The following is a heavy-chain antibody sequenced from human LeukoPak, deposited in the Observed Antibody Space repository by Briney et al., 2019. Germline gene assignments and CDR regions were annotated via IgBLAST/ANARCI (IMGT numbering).Heavy chain of an antibody. V-gene: IGHV4-61*01. J-gene: IGHJ4*02. Sequence: PSETLSLTCTVSGGSISSTNYYWSWIRQPPGQGLVWIGCIYYSGSTNYNPSLKSRVTISVDTSKNQFSLKLTSVTAADTAVYYCARATGGNSGYWGQGTLVTVSS. D-gene: IGHD4-23*01. CDR2: IYYSGST. CDR3: ARATGGNSGY. CDR1: GGSISSTNYY.